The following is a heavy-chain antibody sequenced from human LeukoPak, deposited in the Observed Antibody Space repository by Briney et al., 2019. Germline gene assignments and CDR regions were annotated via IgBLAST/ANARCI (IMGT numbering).Heavy chain of an antibody. CDR2: INHSGST. J-gene: IGHJ4*02. CDR3: ARGPYCSGGSCYSPTSIDY. Sequence: SETLPLTCAVYGGSFSGYYWSWIRQPPGKGLEWIGEINHSGSTNYNPSLKSRVTISVDTSKNQFSLKLSSATAADTAVYYCARGPYCSGGSCYSPTSIDYWGQGTLVTVSS. CDR1: GGSFSGYY. V-gene: IGHV4-34*01. D-gene: IGHD2-15*01.